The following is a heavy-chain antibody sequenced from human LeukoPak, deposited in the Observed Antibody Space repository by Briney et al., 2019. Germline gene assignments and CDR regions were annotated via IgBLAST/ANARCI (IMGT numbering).Heavy chain of an antibody. CDR1: GGSISSSSYY. V-gene: IGHV4-61*02. CDR3: ASTPRRSSGWFFFDY. D-gene: IGHD6-19*01. CDR2: IYTSGST. Sequence: RPSETLSLTCTVSGGSISSSSYYWSWIRQPAGKGLEWIGRIYTSGSTNYNPSLKSRVTMSVDTSKNQFSLKLSSVTAADTAVYYCASTPRRSSGWFFFDYWGQGTLVTVSS. J-gene: IGHJ4*02.